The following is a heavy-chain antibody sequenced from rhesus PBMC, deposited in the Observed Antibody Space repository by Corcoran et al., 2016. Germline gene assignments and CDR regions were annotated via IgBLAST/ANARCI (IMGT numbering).Heavy chain of an antibody. D-gene: IGHD4-35*01. Sequence: QVQLVQSGAEVKKPGSSVKVSCKASGYTFTDYYMHWVRQAPRQGLEWIGCITPYNRNTKEAQNDPGRVTMTRDTSTRPAYMGLSSLRSEDTAVYYCARRVYGNYDYGLDSWGQGVVVTVSS. J-gene: IGHJ6*01. V-gene: IGHV1S2*01. CDR2: ITPYNRNT. CDR3: ARRVYGNYDYGLDS. CDR1: GYTFTDYY.